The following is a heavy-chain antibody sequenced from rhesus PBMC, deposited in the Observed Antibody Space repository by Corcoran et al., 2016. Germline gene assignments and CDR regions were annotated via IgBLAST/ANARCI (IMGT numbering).Heavy chain of an antibody. J-gene: IGHJ4*01. Sequence: QVTLKESGPALVKPTETLTLTWTFSGFSLTTSGMGVGWIRQPPGKTLEWLAHICWDDDKRYSTSLKSSLTISKDPSKNQVVLAMTNMDPVDTATYYCVRSGGIPAATIDYWGQGVLVTVSS. CDR1: GFSLTTSGMG. V-gene: IGHV2-1*01. CDR3: VRSGGIPAATIDY. CDR2: ICWDDDK. D-gene: IGHD6-31*01.